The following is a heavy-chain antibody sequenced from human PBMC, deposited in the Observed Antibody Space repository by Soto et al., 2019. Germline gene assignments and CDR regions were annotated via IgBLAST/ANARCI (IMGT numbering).Heavy chain of an antibody. D-gene: IGHD2-2*01. V-gene: IGHV3-74*03. CDR3: ARDRPDVNVVPGVDHPMFDF. J-gene: IGHJ4*02. CDR2: INSDGSSI. Sequence: PGGSLRLSCAASGFTFSSHGMHWVRQAPGKGLVWLSRINSDGSSIAYADSVKGRFTISRDNAKNTLYLQMNSLGAEETAVYFCARDRPDVNVVPGVDHPMFDFWGQGTPVTVSS. CDR1: GFTFSSHG.